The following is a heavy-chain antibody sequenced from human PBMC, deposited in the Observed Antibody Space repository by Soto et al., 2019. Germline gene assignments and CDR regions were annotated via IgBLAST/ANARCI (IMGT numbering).Heavy chain of an antibody. Sequence: QVQLVQSGAEVKKPGASVKVSCKASGYTFTSYAMHWVRQAPGQRLEWMGWINAGNGNTKYSQKFQGRVTITRDTSASTAYMELSSLRSEDTAVYYCARDAYSSSEHGYGMDVGGQGTTVTVSS. D-gene: IGHD6-6*01. CDR1: GYTFTSYA. V-gene: IGHV1-3*01. CDR3: ARDAYSSSEHGYGMDV. CDR2: INAGNGNT. J-gene: IGHJ6*02.